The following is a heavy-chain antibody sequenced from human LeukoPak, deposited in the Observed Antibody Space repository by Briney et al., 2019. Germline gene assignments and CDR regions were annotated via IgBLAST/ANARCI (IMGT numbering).Heavy chain of an antibody. CDR1: GFTFDDYG. V-gene: IGHV3-20*04. D-gene: IGHD2-21*02. Sequence: SGGSLRLSCAASGFTFDDYGMSWVRQAPGKGLEWVSGINWNGGSTTYADSVKGRFTISRDNGKNSLYLQMNSLRAEDTAFYYCARGRGLIVVVPAIFDYWGQGTLVTVSS. CDR3: ARGRGLIVVVPAIFDY. CDR2: INWNGGST. J-gene: IGHJ4*02.